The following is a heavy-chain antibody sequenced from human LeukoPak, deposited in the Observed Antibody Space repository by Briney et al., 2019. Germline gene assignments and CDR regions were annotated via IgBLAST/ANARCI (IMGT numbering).Heavy chain of an antibody. J-gene: IGHJ3*01. D-gene: IGHD5-18*01. Sequence: GASVKVSCKASGGTFNNYAISWVRQAPGQGLEWMARIVPILGIANYAQEFQGRLIITADKATSSAYMELSSLRSEDTAVYYCARDQGDNSYGYYAIWYAFDVWGQGTMVTVSS. V-gene: IGHV1-69*04. CDR2: IVPILGIA. CDR3: ARDQGDNSYGYYAIWYAFDV. CDR1: GGTFNNYA.